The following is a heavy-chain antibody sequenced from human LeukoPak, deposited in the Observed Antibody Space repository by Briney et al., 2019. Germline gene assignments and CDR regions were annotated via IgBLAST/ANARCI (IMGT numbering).Heavy chain of an antibody. V-gene: IGHV1-69*06. D-gene: IGHD3-22*01. Sequence: GASVKVSCKASGYTFTNYAMNWVRQAPGQGLEWMGGIIPIFGTANYAQKFQGRVTITADKSTSTAYMELSSLRSEDTAVYYCARKVPNDSSGYYYRGQFDPWGQGTLVTVSS. CDR1: GYTFTNYA. CDR2: IIPIFGTA. J-gene: IGHJ5*02. CDR3: ARKVPNDSSGYYYRGQFDP.